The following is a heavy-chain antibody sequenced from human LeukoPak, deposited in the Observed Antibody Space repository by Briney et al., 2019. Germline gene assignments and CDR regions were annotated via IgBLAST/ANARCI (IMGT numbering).Heavy chain of an antibody. CDR2: MNHKSGNT. CDR3: ARGMITFGGVIAY. V-gene: IGHV1-8*01. D-gene: IGHD3-16*01. J-gene: IGHJ4*02. Sequence: ASVKVSCKASGYTFTSYEINWVRQATGQGVEWMGWMNHKSGNTGYAQKFQGRVTMTRNTSISTPYMELSSLRSEDTAVYYCARGMITFGGVIAYWGQGTLVTVSS. CDR1: GYTFTSYE.